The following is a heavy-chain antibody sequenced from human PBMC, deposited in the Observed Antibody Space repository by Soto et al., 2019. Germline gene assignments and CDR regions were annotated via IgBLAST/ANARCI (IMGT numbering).Heavy chain of an antibody. J-gene: IGHJ5*02. CDR3: ARNYYASGRFGLDP. V-gene: IGHV4-34*01. Sequence: QVRLPQWGAGLLKPSETLSLTCAVYGGSFTDYYWSWIRQPPGKGLEWIGEINHSGDTNYNPSLKSRVTISVDTSKNQFSLKLSSVTAADTAVYYCARNYYASGRFGLDPWGQGTQVTVSS. D-gene: IGHD2-15*01. CDR2: INHSGDT. CDR1: GGSFTDYY.